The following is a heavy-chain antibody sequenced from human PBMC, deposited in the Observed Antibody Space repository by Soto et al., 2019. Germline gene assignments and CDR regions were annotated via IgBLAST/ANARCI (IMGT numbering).Heavy chain of an antibody. CDR2: ITSDTTFT. J-gene: IGHJ4*02. D-gene: IGHD2-2*01. CDR1: GFTFNSYS. Sequence: EVQLVETGGGLVKPGGSLRVSCAASGFTFNSYSMAWVRQAPGKGLEWVSSITSDTTFTLYADSVKGRFTMSRDNAKNSLYLQMSSLRDEDTAVYYCVRNSSRPDYWGQGAPVTVSS. V-gene: IGHV3-21*01. CDR3: VRNSSRPDY.